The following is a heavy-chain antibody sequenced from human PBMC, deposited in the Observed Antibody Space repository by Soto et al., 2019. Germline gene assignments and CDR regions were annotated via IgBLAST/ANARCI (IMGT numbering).Heavy chain of an antibody. CDR3: ARDYDILTGSPQYYFDY. CDR2: ISYDGSNK. CDR1: GFTFSSYA. D-gene: IGHD3-9*01. V-gene: IGHV3-30-3*01. Sequence: QVQLVESGGGVVQPGGSLRLSCAASGFTFSSYAMHWVRQAPGKGLEWVAVISYDGSNKYYADSVKGRFTISRDNSKNTLYLQMNSLRAEDTAVYYCARDYDILTGSPQYYFDYWGQGTLVTVSS. J-gene: IGHJ4*02.